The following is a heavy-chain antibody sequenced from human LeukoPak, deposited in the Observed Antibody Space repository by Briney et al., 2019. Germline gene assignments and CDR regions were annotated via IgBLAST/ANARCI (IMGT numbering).Heavy chain of an antibody. V-gene: IGHV3-11*04. J-gene: IGHJ6*03. CDR2: ISSSGSTI. Sequence: PGGSLRLSCAASGLTFSDYYMSWIRQAPGKGLEWVSYISSSGSTIYYADSVKGRFTISRDNAKNSLYLQMNSLRAEDTAVYYCARDRYDYDFWSGLYYYYMDVWGKGTTVTVSS. CDR1: GLTFSDYY. CDR3: ARDRYDYDFWSGLYYYYMDV. D-gene: IGHD3-3*01.